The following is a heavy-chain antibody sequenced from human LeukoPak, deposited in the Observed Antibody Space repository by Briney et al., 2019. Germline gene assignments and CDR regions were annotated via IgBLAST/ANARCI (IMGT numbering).Heavy chain of an antibody. CDR1: GFTFSSYG. J-gene: IGHJ6*02. CDR2: IWYDGSNK. Sequence: PGRSLRLSCAASGFTFSSYGMHWVRQAPGKGLEWVAVIWYDGSNKYYADSVKGRFTISRDNSKNTLYLQMNSLRAEDTAVYYCARDGVLGIDSSSQSRGMDVWGQGTTVTVSS. V-gene: IGHV3-33*01. CDR3: ARDGVLGIDSSSQSRGMDV. D-gene: IGHD6-13*01.